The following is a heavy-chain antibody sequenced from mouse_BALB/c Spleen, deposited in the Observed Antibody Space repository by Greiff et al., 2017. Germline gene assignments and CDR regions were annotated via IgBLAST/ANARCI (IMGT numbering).Heavy chain of an antibody. V-gene: IGHV3-8*02. J-gene: IGHJ1*01. CDR1: GDSITSGY. Sequence: EVKVVESGPSLVKPSQTLSLTCSVTGDSITSGYWNWIRKFPGNKLEYMGYISYSGSTYYNPSLKSRISITRDTSKNQYYLQLNSVTTEDTATYYCARYPSLRRYFDVWGAGTTVTVSS. D-gene: IGHD2-12*01. CDR2: ISYSGST. CDR3: ARYPSLRRYFDV.